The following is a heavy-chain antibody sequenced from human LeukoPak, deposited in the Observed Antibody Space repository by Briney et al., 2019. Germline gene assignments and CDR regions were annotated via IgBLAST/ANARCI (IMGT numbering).Heavy chain of an antibody. V-gene: IGHV3-7*01. J-gene: IGHJ4*02. D-gene: IGHD6-6*01. Sequence: GGSLRLSCAASVFTFSSYWMSWVRQAPGKGLEWVANIKQDGSEKYYVDSVKGRFTISRDNAKNSLYLQMNSLRAEDTAVYYCARVEQLAFDYWGQGTLVTVSS. CDR3: ARVEQLAFDY. CDR1: VFTFSSYW. CDR2: IKQDGSEK.